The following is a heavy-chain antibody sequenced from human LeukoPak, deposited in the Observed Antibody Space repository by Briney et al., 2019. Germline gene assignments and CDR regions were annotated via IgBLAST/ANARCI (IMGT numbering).Heavy chain of an antibody. Sequence: PSETLSLTCTVSGGSISSYYRSWIWQPAGKGLEWIGRIYTSGTTHYNPSLKSRVTMSVDTSKNQFSLKLSSVTAADTAVYYCARDYFSGYGGGYYFDYWGQGTLVTVSS. CDR1: GGSISSYY. J-gene: IGHJ4*02. V-gene: IGHV4-4*07. D-gene: IGHD5-12*01. CDR2: IYTSGTT. CDR3: ARDYFSGYGGGYYFDY.